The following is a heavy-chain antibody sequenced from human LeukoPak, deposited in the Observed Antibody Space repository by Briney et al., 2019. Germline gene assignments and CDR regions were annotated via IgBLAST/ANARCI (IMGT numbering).Heavy chain of an antibody. CDR3: AKRFDRSPYYFDY. V-gene: IGHV3-23*01. D-gene: IGHD3-22*01. CDR2: ISGSGGST. J-gene: IGHJ4*02. CDR1: GFTFSSYW. Sequence: GGSLRLSCAASGFTFSSYWMHWVRQAPGKGLEWVSGISGSGGSTYYADSVKGRFTISRDNSKNTLYLQMNSLRAEDTAMYYCAKRFDRSPYYFDYWGQGNLVTVSS.